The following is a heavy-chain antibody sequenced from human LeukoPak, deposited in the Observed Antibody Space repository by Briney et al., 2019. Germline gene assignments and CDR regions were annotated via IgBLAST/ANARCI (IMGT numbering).Heavy chain of an antibody. CDR2: FDPEDGET. CDR3: ATFFGELDAFDI. Sequence: ASVKVACKVSGYTLTELSMHWVRQAPGKGLEWMGGFDPEDGETIYAQKFQGRVTMTEDTSTDTAYMELSSLRSEDTAVYYCATFFGELDAFDIWGQGTMVTVSS. J-gene: IGHJ3*02. V-gene: IGHV1-24*01. D-gene: IGHD3-10*01. CDR1: GYTLTELS.